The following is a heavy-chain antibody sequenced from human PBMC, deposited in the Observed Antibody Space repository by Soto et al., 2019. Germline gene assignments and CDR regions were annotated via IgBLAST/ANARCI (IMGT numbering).Heavy chain of an antibody. Sequence: GGSLSLSYVTSGFTFDDYGITWLRQAPGKGLEWVCSISSSGTDTRCAGSVKGRFTISRDNSQSTVYLQMNSLRDEDTAVYYCAKDPWNNWSGLFDPWGQGTLVTVSS. CDR1: GFTFDDYG. J-gene: IGHJ5*02. V-gene: IGHV3-23*01. CDR3: AKDPWNNWSGLFDP. CDR2: ISSSGTDT. D-gene: IGHD1-1*01.